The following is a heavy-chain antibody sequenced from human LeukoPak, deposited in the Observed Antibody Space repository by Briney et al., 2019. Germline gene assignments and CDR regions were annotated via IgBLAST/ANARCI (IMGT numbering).Heavy chain of an antibody. D-gene: IGHD3-22*01. J-gene: IGHJ4*02. CDR3: ARISTGYYYFDY. CDR1: GFTFSDYY. CDR2: ISSSSSYT. Sequence: GSLRLSCAASGFTFSDYYMSWIHQAPGKGLEWVSYISSSSSYTNYADSVKGRFTISRDNAKNSLSLQMNSLRAEDTAVYYCARISTGYYYFDYWGQGTLVTVSS. V-gene: IGHV3-11*06.